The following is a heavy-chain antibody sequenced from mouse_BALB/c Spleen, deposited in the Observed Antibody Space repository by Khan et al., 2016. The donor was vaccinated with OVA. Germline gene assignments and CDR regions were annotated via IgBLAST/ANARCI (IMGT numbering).Heavy chain of an antibody. CDR3: ARRNYFGSTFAD. V-gene: IGHV1-77*01. CDR1: GYTFTDYY. J-gene: IGHJ3*01. Sequence: QVQLQQSGAELARPGASVKLSCKASGYTFTDYYINWVKQRTGQGLEWIGEISPGSGDTYYNERFKGKATLTADKSSSTASMQLSSLTSEASAVYFCARRNYFGSTFADWGQGTLVTVSA. CDR2: ISPGSGDT. D-gene: IGHD1-2*01.